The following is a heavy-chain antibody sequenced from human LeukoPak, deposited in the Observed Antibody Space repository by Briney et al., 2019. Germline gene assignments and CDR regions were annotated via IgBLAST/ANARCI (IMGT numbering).Heavy chain of an antibody. V-gene: IGHV1-24*01. CDR3: ATVERELLHFDY. J-gene: IGHJ4*02. D-gene: IGHD1-26*01. Sequence: ASVKVSCKVSGYTLTELSMHWVRQAPGKGLEWMGGFDPEDGETIYAQKFQGRVTMTEDTSTDTAYMELSSLRSEDKAVYYCATVERELLHFDYWGQGTLVTVSS. CDR1: GYTLTELS. CDR2: FDPEDGET.